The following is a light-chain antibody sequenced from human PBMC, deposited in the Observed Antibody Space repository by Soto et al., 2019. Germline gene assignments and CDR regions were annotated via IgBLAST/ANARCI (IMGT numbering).Light chain of an antibody. CDR3: QAWDSSTRVV. CDR1: KLGDKY. Sequence: SYELTQQPSVSVSPGQTASITCSGDKLGDKYACWYQQKPGQSPVLVIYQDSKRPSGIPERFSGSNSGNTATLTISGTQAMDEADYYCQAWDSSTRVVFGGGTKLTVL. CDR2: QDS. V-gene: IGLV3-1*01. J-gene: IGLJ2*01.